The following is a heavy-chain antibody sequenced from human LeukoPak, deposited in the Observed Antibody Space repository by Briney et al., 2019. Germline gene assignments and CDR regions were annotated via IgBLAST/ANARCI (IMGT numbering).Heavy chain of an antibody. CDR2: IYYSGST. J-gene: IGHJ5*02. Sequence: PSETLSLTCTVSGGSISSSRYYWGWIRQPPGKGLEWIGSIYYSGSTYYNPSLKSRVTISVDTSKNQFSLRLSSVTAADTAVYYCARDRLQLQSWGQGTLVTVSS. CDR3: ARDRLQLQS. CDR1: GGSISSSRYY. D-gene: IGHD1-1*01. V-gene: IGHV4-39*07.